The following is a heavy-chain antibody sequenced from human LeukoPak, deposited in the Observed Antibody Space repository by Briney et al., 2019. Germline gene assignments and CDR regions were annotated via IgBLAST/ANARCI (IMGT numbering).Heavy chain of an antibody. CDR2: IYYSGST. V-gene: IGHV4-39*01. CDR3: ASFSSSWYQDYYYGMDV. CDR1: GGSFSGYY. D-gene: IGHD6-13*01. J-gene: IGHJ6*02. Sequence: PSETLSLTCAVYGGSFSGYYWGWIRQPPGKGLEWIGSIYYSGSTYYNPSLKSRVTISVDTSKNQFSLKPSSVTAADTAVYYCASFSSSWYQDYYYGMDVWGQGTTVTVSS.